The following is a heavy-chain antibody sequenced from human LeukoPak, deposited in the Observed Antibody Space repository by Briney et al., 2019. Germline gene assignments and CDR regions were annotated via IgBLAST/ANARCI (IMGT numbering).Heavy chain of an antibody. Sequence: GGSLRLSCAASGYTFSSYWMSWVRQAPGKGLEWVANIKQDGSEKYYVDSVKGRFTISRDNAKNSLYLQMNSLRAEDTAVYYCARGVSGIVVVPAAIWAFDIWGQGTMVTVSS. V-gene: IGHV3-7*01. D-gene: IGHD2-2*01. CDR1: GYTFSSYW. CDR2: IKQDGSEK. CDR3: ARGVSGIVVVPAAIWAFDI. J-gene: IGHJ3*02.